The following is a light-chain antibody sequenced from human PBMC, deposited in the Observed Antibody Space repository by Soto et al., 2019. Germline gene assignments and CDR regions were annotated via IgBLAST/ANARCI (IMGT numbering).Light chain of an antibody. V-gene: IGLV1-47*01. Sequence: QLVLTQPPSASGTPGQTVTISSSGSSSNIGTNYVSWYQQLPGTAPKLLIYGNNQRPSGVPDRFSGSRSGTSASLAISGLRSEDEADYYCAAWDDSLSGVVFGGGTQLTVL. CDR3: AAWDDSLSGVV. CDR2: GNN. CDR1: SSNIGTNY. J-gene: IGLJ3*02.